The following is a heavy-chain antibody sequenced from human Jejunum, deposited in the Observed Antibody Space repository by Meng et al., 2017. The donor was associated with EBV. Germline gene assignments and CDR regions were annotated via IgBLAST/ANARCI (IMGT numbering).Heavy chain of an antibody. CDR3: ATFNCTVGTCSFDS. CDR2: IDHSGRT. D-gene: IGHD2-8*02. CDR1: GGSFSDYY. Sequence: QAQVQQGGPGPLRPSATLSLTCAVYGGSFSDYYWSWIRQPPGKGLEWIGEIDHSGRTNYNPSLKSRVTLSLLTSKDHFSLRLSSVTAADTAVYYCATFNCTVGTCSFDSWGQGTLVTVSS. J-gene: IGHJ4*02. V-gene: IGHV4-34*01.